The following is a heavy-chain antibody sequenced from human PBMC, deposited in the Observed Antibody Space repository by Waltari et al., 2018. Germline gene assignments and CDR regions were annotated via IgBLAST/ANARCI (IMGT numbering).Heavy chain of an antibody. V-gene: IGHV4-39*02. J-gene: IGHJ6*02. CDR2: IYYSGST. CDR3: ARDPVRGVIFPVHYYYGMDV. Sequence: QLQLQESGPGLVKPSETLSLTCTVSGGSISSSSYYWGWIRQPPGKGLEWIGSIYYSGSTYYNPSLKSRVTISVETSKNQFSLKLSSVTAADTAVYYCARDPVRGVIFPVHYYYGMDVWGQGTTVTVSS. CDR1: GGSISSSSYY. D-gene: IGHD3-10*01.